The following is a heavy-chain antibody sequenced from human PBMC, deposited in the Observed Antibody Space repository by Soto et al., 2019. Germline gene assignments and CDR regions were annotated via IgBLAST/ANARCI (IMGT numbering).Heavy chain of an antibody. D-gene: IGHD3-9*01. CDR3: AKDMGERRLRYFSLTDY. CDR2: ISGSGGST. V-gene: IGHV3-23*01. J-gene: IGHJ4*02. CDR1: GFTFSSYA. Sequence: EVQLLESGGGLVQPGGSLRLSCAASGFTFSSYAMSWVRQAPGKGLEWVSAISGSGGSTYYADSVKGRFTISRDNSKNTLYLQMNSLRAEDTAVYYCAKDMGERRLRYFSLTDYWGQGTLVTVSS.